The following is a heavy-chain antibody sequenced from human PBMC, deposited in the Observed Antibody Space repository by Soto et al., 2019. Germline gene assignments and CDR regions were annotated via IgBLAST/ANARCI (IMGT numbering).Heavy chain of an antibody. CDR1: GVTIISSSYY. Sequence: SETLSLTCTVSGVTIISSSYYWGWIRKPPGKGLEWIGSIYYSGSTYYNPSLKSRVTISVDTSKNQFSLKLSSVTAADTAVYYCARHVFEDYGDYAFSTGYHDAFDIWGQGTMVTVSS. D-gene: IGHD4-17*01. J-gene: IGHJ3*02. CDR2: IYYSGST. V-gene: IGHV4-39*01. CDR3: ARHVFEDYGDYAFSTGYHDAFDI.